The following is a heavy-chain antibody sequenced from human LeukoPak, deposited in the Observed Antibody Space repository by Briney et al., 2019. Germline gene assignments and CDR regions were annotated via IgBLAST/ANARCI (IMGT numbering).Heavy chain of an antibody. CDR3: AREMGDDSSGYHDY. D-gene: IGHD3-22*01. CDR1: GYTFTGYY. V-gene: IGHV1-2*02. Sequence: ASVKVSCKASGYTFTGYYMHWVRQAPGQGLEWMGWINPNSGGTNYAQKFQGRVTMTRDTSISTAYMELSRLRSDDTAVYYCAREMGDDSSGYHDYWGQGTLVTISS. J-gene: IGHJ4*02. CDR2: INPNSGGT.